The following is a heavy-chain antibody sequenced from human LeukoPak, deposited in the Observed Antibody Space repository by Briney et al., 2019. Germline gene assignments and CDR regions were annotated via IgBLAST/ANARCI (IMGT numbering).Heavy chain of an antibody. J-gene: IGHJ3*02. D-gene: IGHD6-13*01. V-gene: IGHV7-4-1*02. CDR2: INTNTGNP. Sequence: ASVKVSCKASGYTFTTYAMNWVRQAPGQGLEWMGWINTNTGNPRYAQGFTGRFVFSLDTSVSTAYLQISSLKAEDTAVYYCARVAGYSSSWYYAFDIWGQGTMVTVSS. CDR1: GYTFTTYA. CDR3: ARVAGYSSSWYYAFDI.